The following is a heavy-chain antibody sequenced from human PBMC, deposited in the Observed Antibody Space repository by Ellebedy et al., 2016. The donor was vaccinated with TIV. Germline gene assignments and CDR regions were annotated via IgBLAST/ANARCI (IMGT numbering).Heavy chain of an antibody. CDR1: GFSFISHA. J-gene: IGHJ5*02. CDR2: ISASGVST. CDR3: TKFDFWSDYRRFDP. Sequence: GESLKISCAASGFSFISHAMSWVRQAPGKGLEWVSTISASGVSTYHADSVKGRFTISRDSSETTIYLQMNSLRAEDTAMYYCTKFDFWSDYRRFDPWGQGTLVTVSS. D-gene: IGHD3-3*01. V-gene: IGHV3-23*01.